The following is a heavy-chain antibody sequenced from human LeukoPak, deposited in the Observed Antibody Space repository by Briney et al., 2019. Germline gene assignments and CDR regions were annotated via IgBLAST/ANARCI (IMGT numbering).Heavy chain of an antibody. CDR2: VYYSGST. CDR1: GGSVSGYY. CDR3: ARIHRYCSGGACYVLDN. Sequence: SGTLSLTCVVSGGSVSGYYWGWIRQPPGRGLEWIGYVYYSGSTNYNPSFKSRITISVDTSRNQFSLQLSSVTAADTAVYYCARIHRYCSGGACYVLDNWGQGTLVAVSS. V-gene: IGHV4-59*02. J-gene: IGHJ4*02. D-gene: IGHD2-15*01.